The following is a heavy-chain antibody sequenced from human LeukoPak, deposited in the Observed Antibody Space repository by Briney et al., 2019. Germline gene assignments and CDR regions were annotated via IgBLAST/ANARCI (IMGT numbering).Heavy chain of an antibody. D-gene: IGHD6-13*01. V-gene: IGHV4-39*07. CDR1: GGSITSSSYY. CDR2: IYYSGNT. J-gene: IGHJ2*01. CDR3: ARVYYSGSYDYWYFDL. Sequence: PSETLSLTCTVSGGSITSSSYYWGWIRQPPGKGLEWIGSIYYSGNTNYNPSLKSRVTISVDTSKNQFSLKLSSVTAADTAVYYCARVYYSGSYDYWYFDLWGRGTLVTISS.